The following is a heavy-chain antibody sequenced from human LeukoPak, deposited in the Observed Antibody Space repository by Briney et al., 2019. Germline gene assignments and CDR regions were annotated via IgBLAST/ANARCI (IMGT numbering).Heavy chain of an antibody. J-gene: IGHJ4*02. CDR3: TRGRPGYYFDY. CDR2: IYTSGNT. D-gene: IGHD1-14*01. CDR1: GFTVSNYY. Sequence: GGSLRLSCAASGFTVSNYYISWVRQAPGKGLAWVSSIYTSGNTSYADSVEGRFTISRDNSQNTLYLQMNSLRAEDTALYYCTRGRPGYYFDYWGQGTLVTVSS. V-gene: IGHV3-66*01.